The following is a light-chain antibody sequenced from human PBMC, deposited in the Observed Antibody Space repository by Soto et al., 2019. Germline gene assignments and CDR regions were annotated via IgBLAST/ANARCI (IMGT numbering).Light chain of an antibody. CDR2: GAS. CDR3: QLSDSSLS. CDR1: QSVSSN. V-gene: IGKV3-15*01. Sequence: IEMTQSPATLSVSPGERATLSCRASQSVSSNLVWYQQKPGQAPRLLIYGASTRVTGIPAMFSGSGSGTDFTLTISSLQPEDFATYYCQLSDSSLSFGQGTRLEIK. J-gene: IGKJ5*01.